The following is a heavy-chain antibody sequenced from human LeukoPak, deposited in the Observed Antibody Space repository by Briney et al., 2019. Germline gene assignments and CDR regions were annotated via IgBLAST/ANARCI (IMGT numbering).Heavy chain of an antibody. V-gene: IGHV1-18*01. CDR3: ARRSGPRVPIYYYYGMDV. CDR2: ISAYNGNT. D-gene: IGHD3-10*01. CDR1: GYTFTSYG. J-gene: IGHJ6*02. Sequence: ASVKVSCKASGYTFTSYGISWVRQAPGQGLEWMGWISAYNGNTNYAQKLQGRVTITTDESTSTAYMELSSLRSEDTAVYYCARRSGPRVPIYYYYGMDVWGQGTTVTVSS.